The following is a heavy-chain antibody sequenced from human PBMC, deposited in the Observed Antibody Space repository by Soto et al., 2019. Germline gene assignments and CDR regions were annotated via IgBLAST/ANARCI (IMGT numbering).Heavy chain of an antibody. CDR3: ARDRGDGDYVRYYYYYYMDV. V-gene: IGHV3-7*01. Sequence: GGSLRLSCAASGFTFSSYWMSWVRQAPGKGLEWVANIKQDGSEKYYVDSVKGRFTISRDNAKNSLYLQMNSLRAEDTAVYYCARDRGDGDYVRYYYYYYMDVWGKGTTVTVSS. J-gene: IGHJ6*03. CDR1: GFTFSSYW. CDR2: IKQDGSEK. D-gene: IGHD4-17*01.